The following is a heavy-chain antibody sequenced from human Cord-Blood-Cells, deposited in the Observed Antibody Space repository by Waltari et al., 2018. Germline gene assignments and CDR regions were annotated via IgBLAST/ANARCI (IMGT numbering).Heavy chain of an antibody. D-gene: IGHD1-26*01. J-gene: IGHJ4*02. Sequence: EVQLVESGGGLVQPGGSLRLSCAASGFTFSSYWMHWVRQAPGKGLVWVSRINRDGSSTSYADSVKGRFTISRDNAKNTLYLQMNSLRAEDTAVYYCARDRTSGSYPYYFDYWGQGTLVTVSS. CDR1: GFTFSSYW. CDR2: INRDGSST. CDR3: ARDRTSGSYPYYFDY. V-gene: IGHV3-74*01.